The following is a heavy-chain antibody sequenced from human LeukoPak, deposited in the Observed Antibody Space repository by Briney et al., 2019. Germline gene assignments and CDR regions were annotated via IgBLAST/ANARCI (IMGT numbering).Heavy chain of an antibody. CDR1: GYTFTSYG. D-gene: IGHD1-26*01. CDR3: ARGTVQLIPTTGYYGMDV. CDR2: IGAYNGNT. J-gene: IGHJ6*02. V-gene: IGHV1-18*01. Sequence: ASVKVSCKASGYTFTSYGISWVRQAPGQGLEWMGWIGAYNGNTNYAQKLQGRVTMTTDTSTSTAYMELRSLRSDDTAVYYCARGTVQLIPTTGYYGMDVWGQGTTVTVSS.